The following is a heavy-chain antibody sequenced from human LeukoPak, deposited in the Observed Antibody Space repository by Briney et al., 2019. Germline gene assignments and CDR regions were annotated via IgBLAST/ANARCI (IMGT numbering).Heavy chain of an antibody. D-gene: IGHD2-15*01. CDR3: ARERASGYCSGGGCYGYFDY. V-gene: IGHV3-7*01. CDR1: RFPLSNYW. CDR2: INQDGSEK. Sequence: GGSLRLSCAASRFPLSNYWMSWVRQAPGKGLEWVANINQDGSEKFYVDSVKGRFTISRDNAKNSLYLQFNSLRAEDTAVYYCARERASGYCSGGGCYGYFDYWGQGTLVTVSS. J-gene: IGHJ4*02.